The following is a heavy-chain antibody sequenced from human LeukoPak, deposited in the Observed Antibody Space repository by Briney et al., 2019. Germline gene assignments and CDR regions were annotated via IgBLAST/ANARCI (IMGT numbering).Heavy chain of an antibody. CDR2: INPNSGGT. Sequence: VASVKVSCKASGYTFTGYYMHWVRQAPGQGLEWMGWINPNSGGTNYAQKFQGRVTMTRDTSISTAYTELSRLRSDDTAVYYCARSPAIVVVPAATFDYWGQGTLVTVSS. D-gene: IGHD2-2*01. CDR3: ARSPAIVVVPAATFDY. J-gene: IGHJ4*02. V-gene: IGHV1-2*02. CDR1: GYTFTGYY.